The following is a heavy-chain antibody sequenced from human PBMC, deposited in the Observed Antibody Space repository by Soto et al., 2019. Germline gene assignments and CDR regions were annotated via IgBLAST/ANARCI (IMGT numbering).Heavy chain of an antibody. J-gene: IGHJ4*02. CDR2: IYYSGST. CDR1: GGSISSYY. V-gene: IGHV4-59*01. D-gene: IGHD6-19*01. CDR3: ARVSGWYALAYYFDY. Sequence: PSETLSLTCTVSGGSISSYYWSWIRQPPGKGLEWIGYIYYSGSTNYNPSLKSRVTISVDTSKNQFSLKLSSVTAADTAVYYCARVSGWYALAYYFDYWGQGTLVTVSS.